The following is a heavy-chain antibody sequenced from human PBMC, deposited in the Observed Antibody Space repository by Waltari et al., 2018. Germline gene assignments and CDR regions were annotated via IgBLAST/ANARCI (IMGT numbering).Heavy chain of an antibody. CDR3: AKDRGSSGSYPTCVDY. Sequence: EVQLVGSGGGLVQPGGSLRLSCAASGFTFSSYAMSWVRQAPGKGLEWVAAISGSGGSTYYADSVKGRFTISRDNSKNTLYLQMNSLRAEDTAVYYCAKDRGSSGSYPTCVDYWGQGTLVTVSS. CDR2: ISGSGGST. V-gene: IGHV3-23*04. CDR1: GFTFSSYA. J-gene: IGHJ4*02. D-gene: IGHD1-26*01.